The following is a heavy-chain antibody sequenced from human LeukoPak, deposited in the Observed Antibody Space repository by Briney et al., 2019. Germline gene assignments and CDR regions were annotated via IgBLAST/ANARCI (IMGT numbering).Heavy chain of an antibody. V-gene: IGHV1-69*13. CDR3: ARRKRPYYYGSGSYLGAFDI. Sequence: GASVKVSCKASGGTFSSYAISWVRQAPGQGLEWMGEIIPIFGTANYAQKFQGRVTITADESTSTAYMELSSLRSEDTAVYYCARRKRPYYYGSGSYLGAFDIWGQGTTVTVSS. J-gene: IGHJ3*02. CDR2: IIPIFGTA. D-gene: IGHD3-10*01. CDR1: GGTFSSYA.